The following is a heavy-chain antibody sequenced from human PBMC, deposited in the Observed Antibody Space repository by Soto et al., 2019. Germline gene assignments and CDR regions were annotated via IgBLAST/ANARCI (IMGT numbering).Heavy chain of an antibody. Sequence: VESVTSSLQVFGYSFTNYCIMWVLQMPGKGLEWMGRIDPSDSYTNYSPSFQGHVTISADKSIRTAYLQWSSLKASDTAMYYCARQRERGKYYYCGMDVWGKGNTVTV. D-gene: IGHD3-10*01. CDR1: GYSFTNYC. J-gene: IGHJ6*04. V-gene: IGHV5-10-1*01. CDR2: IDPSDSYT. CDR3: ARQRERGKYYYCGMDV.